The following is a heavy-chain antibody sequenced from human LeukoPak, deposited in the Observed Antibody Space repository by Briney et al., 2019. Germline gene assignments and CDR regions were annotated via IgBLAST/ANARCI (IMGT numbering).Heavy chain of an antibody. CDR2: ISYDGGNK. CDR3: AKIASQGPDY. J-gene: IGHJ4*02. CDR1: GFTFSNAW. D-gene: IGHD2-21*01. V-gene: IGHV3-30*18. Sequence: GGSLRLSCAASGFTFSNAWMSWVRQAPGKGLEWVTVISYDGGNKYYADSVRGRFTISRDNSKNTLYLQMNSLRAEDTAMYYCAKIASQGPDYWGQGTLVTVSS.